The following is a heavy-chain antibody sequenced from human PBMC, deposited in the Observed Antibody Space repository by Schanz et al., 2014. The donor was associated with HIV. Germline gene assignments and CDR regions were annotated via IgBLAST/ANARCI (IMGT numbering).Heavy chain of an antibody. CDR2: VNHSGRT. V-gene: IGHV4-34*02. J-gene: IGHJ4*02. Sequence: QVQLQQWGAGLLKPSETLSLTCAVYGSSVTYFYWTWIRQSPGKGLEWIAEVNHSGRTDYKSSLKSRVTISTNTSTNQFSLTLGSVSAADTGVYYCARGRIAADLKFWGQGTLVTVSS. D-gene: IGHD6-25*01. CDR3: ARGRIAADLKF. CDR1: GSSVTYFY.